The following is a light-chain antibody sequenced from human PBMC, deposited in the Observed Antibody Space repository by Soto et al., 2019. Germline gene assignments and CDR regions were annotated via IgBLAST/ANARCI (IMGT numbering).Light chain of an antibody. CDR2: DVS. J-gene: IGKJ1*01. Sequence: DIQMTQSPSTLSASVGDRVTITCRASQSISSWLAWYQQKPGKVPKLLIYDVSSLESGVPSRFSGSGSGTEFTLTISSLQPDDFATYYCQQYNSYPWTFGQGTKVEIK. CDR1: QSISSW. V-gene: IGKV1-5*01. CDR3: QQYNSYPWT.